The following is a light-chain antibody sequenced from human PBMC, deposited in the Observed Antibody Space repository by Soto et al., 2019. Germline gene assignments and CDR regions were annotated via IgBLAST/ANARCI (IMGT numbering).Light chain of an antibody. V-gene: IGKV2-30*01. J-gene: IGKJ4*02. CDR3: LQTTTLPLT. CDR1: QSLVISDGNTF. Sequence: DVVLTQTPLSLPVTLGQPASISCRSSQSLVISDGNTFLSWRQQRPGQSPMRLIYQVSKRYPGVPDRFSGSGSGSDFTLTISSVETEDVGIYYCLQTTTLPLTFGEGTKVEI. CDR2: QVS.